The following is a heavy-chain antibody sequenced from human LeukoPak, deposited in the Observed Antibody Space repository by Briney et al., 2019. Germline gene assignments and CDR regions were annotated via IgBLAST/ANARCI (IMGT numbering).Heavy chain of an antibody. D-gene: IGHD1-26*01. Sequence: PGGSLRLSCAASGFTFSSYAMSWVRQAPGKGLEWVSAISGSGGSTYYADSVKGRFTISRDNSKNTLYLQMNSLRAEDTAVYYCAKSGWELRMEPYYYYYYMDVWGKGTTVTISS. CDR2: ISGSGGST. CDR1: GFTFSSYA. V-gene: IGHV3-23*01. CDR3: AKSGWELRMEPYYYYYYMDV. J-gene: IGHJ6*03.